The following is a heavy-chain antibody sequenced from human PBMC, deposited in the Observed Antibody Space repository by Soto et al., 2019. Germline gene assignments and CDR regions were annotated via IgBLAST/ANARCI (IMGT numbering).Heavy chain of an antibody. CDR1: GYTFTDYD. Sequence: QVQLEQSGAEVKKPGASVRVSCRASGYTFTDYDINWLRLAPGQGLEWMGWVGTNTGKPGYAPNFQGRVTVTRNTSISTAYMELSGLIFEDTAVYYWARSAYGTHSCMYVWGNGTTVTVSS. CDR3: ARSAYGTHSCMYV. V-gene: IGHV1-8*01. CDR2: VGTNTGKP. J-gene: IGHJ6*03. D-gene: IGHD4-17*01.